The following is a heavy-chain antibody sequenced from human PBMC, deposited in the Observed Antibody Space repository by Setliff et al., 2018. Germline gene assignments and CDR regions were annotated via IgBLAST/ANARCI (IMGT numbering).Heavy chain of an antibody. V-gene: IGHV1-18*01. CDR2: ISSYNNDVT. CDR3: AISSLSICSGGTCPNAFDV. CDR1: GYIFKSYG. D-gene: IGHD2-15*01. Sequence: ASVKVSCKASGYIFKSYGVSWVRQAPGQGLEWMGWISSYNNDVTNYLQRFQGRVTITTDTSTSAAYMELRSLRSDDTAVYYCAISSLSICSGGTCPNAFDVWGQGTMVTVSS. J-gene: IGHJ3*01.